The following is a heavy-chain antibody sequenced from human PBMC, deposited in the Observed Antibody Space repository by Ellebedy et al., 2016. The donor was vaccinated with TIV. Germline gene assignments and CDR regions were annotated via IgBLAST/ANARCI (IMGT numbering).Heavy chain of an antibody. V-gene: IGHV3-30-3*01. Sequence: SLKISXAASGFSFSDYDMHWFRQAPGKGLEWLTAISYDGNYKHYADSVRGRLTISRDNSKTTMSMQMSSLRPEDTAVYYCAARSCSGRNCYFSAVDYWGQGTLVTVSS. CDR1: GFSFSDYD. D-gene: IGHD2-15*01. CDR3: AARSCSGRNCYFSAVDY. CDR2: ISYDGNYK. J-gene: IGHJ4*02.